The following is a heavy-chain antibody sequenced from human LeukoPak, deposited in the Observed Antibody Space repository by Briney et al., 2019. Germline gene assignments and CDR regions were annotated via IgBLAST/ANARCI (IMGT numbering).Heavy chain of an antibody. CDR1: GGSISSSSYY. V-gene: IGHV4-39*07. J-gene: IGHJ3*02. Sequence: SETLSLTCTVSGGSISSSSYYWGWIRQPPGKGLEWIGSIYHSGSTYYNPSLKSRVTMSVDTSKNQFSLKLSSVTAADTAVYYCARASSSGWYQIADDAFDIWGQGTMVTVSS. D-gene: IGHD6-19*01. CDR2: IYHSGST. CDR3: ARASSSGWYQIADDAFDI.